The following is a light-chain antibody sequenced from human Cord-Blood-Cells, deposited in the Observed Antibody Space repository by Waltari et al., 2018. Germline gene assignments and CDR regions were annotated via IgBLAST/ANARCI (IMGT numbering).Light chain of an antibody. V-gene: IGLV3-25*02. CDR2: QGS. CDR1: ALPQQY. CDR3: QSADSSGTYVV. Sequence: SYELTQPPSVSVSPGQTARIPCSGDALPQQYAYWYQQKPGQAPVLVIYQGSERPPGIPERFSGSSSGTTVTLTISGVQAEDEADYYCQSADSSGTYVVFGGGTKLTVL. J-gene: IGLJ2*01.